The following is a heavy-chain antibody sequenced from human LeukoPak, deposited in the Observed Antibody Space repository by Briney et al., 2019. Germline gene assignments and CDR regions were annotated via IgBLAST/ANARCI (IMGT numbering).Heavy chain of an antibody. CDR2: IYYSGST. D-gene: IGHD6-19*01. CDR1: GGSISSYY. V-gene: IGHV4-59*08. J-gene: IGHJ6*03. CDR3: ARQQGEAVAGRYNYYYMDV. Sequence: PSETLSLTCTVSGGSISSYYWSWIRQPPGKGPEWIGYIYYSGSTNYNPSLKSRVTISVDTSKNQFSLKLSSVTAADTAVYYCARQQGEAVAGRYNYYYMDVWGKGTTVTVSS.